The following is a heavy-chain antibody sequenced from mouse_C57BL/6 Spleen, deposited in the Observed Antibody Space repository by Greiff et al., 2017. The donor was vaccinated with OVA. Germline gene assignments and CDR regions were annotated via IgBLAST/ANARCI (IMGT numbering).Heavy chain of an antibody. CDR2: INPNNGGT. Sequence: EVQLQQSGPELVKPGASVKISCKASGYTFTDYYMNWVKQSHGKSLEWIGDINPNNGGTSYNQKFKGKATLTVDKSSSTAYMELRSLTSEDSAVYYCAREGILLSPWFAYWGQGTLVTVSA. V-gene: IGHV1-26*01. CDR1: GYTFTDYY. J-gene: IGHJ3*01. D-gene: IGHD2-10*01. CDR3: AREGILLSPWFAY.